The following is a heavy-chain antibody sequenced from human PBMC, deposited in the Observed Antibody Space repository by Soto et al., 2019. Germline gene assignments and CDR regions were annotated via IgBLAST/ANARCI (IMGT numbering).Heavy chain of an antibody. CDR2: IIPLFGTT. V-gene: IGHV1-69*01. CDR1: GDTFKNCV. D-gene: IGHD3-10*01. CDR3: AAELGFGKLSVV. Sequence: QVQGVQSGVEVRRPGSSVKVSCKASGDTFKNCVISWVRQAPGQGLEWMGGIIPLFGTTDFARRFQGRLTITTDESTTTAYMELSTLRSEDTATYYCAAELGFGKLSVVWGQGTTVIVSS. J-gene: IGHJ6*02.